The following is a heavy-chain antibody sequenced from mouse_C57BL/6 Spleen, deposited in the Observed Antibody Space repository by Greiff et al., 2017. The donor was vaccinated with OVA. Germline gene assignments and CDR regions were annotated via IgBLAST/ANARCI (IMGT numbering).Heavy chain of an antibody. J-gene: IGHJ2*01. D-gene: IGHD6-1*01. Sequence: QVQLQQPGAELVKPGASVKLSCKASGYTFTSYWMHWVKQRPGRGLEWIGRIDPNSGGTKYNEKFKSKATLTGDKPTSTAYMQLSSLTSEDTAIYYCASGELTSYYFDYWGQGTTLTVSS. CDR3: ASGELTSYYFDY. CDR1: GYTFTSYW. CDR2: IDPNSGGT. V-gene: IGHV1-72*01.